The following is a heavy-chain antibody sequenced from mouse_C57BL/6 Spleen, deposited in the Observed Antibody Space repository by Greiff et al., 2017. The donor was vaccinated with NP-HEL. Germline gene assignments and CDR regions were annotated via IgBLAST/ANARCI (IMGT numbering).Heavy chain of an antibody. D-gene: IGHD2-10*01. J-gene: IGHJ4*01. CDR2: ISSGSSTI. CDR3: ARRAYSYAMDY. Sequence: EVMLVESGGGLVKPGGSLKLSCAASGFTFSDYGMHWVRQAPEKGLEWVAYISSGSSTIYYADTVKGRFTISRDNAKNTLFLQMTSLRSEDTAMYYCARRAYSYAMDYWGQGTSVTVSS. V-gene: IGHV5-17*01. CDR1: GFTFSDYG.